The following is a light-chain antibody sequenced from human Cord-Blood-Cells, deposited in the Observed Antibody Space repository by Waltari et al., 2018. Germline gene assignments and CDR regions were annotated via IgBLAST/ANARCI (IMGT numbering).Light chain of an antibody. CDR2: AAS. V-gene: IGKV1-9*01. CDR3: QQLNSYPLT. Sequence: IQLTPSPSSLSASVGDRVTIACRASQGISSYLAWYQQNPGKAPKLLIYAASTLQSGVPSRFSGSGSGTDFTLTISSLQPEDFATYYCQQLNSYPLTFGGGTKVEIK. J-gene: IGKJ4*01. CDR1: QGISSY.